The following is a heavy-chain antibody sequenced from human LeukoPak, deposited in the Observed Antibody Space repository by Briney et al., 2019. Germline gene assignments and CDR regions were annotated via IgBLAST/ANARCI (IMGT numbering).Heavy chain of an antibody. CDR3: AKGPGAAVGKRYIQH. V-gene: IGHV3-43D*03. CDR1: GFTFNDYA. D-gene: IGHD6-13*01. CDR2: ISWDSGNT. Sequence: GGSLRLSCAASGFTFNDYAMHWVRQAPGKGLEWVSLISWDSGNTYYADSVKGRFTISRDNSKDSLSLQMNSLRAEDTALYYCAKGPGAAVGKRYIQHWGQGTLVTVSS. J-gene: IGHJ1*01.